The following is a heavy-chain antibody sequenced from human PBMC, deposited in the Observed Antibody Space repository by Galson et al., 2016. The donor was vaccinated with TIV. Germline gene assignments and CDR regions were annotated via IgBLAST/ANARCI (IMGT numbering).Heavy chain of an antibody. CDR3: SRGNWNYGMGGAMDG. CDR2: TYYTSKWNT. D-gene: IGHD1-7*01. CDR1: GDSVSGNTAA. V-gene: IGHV6-1*01. J-gene: IGHJ6*02. Sequence: CAISGDSVSGNTAAWNWVRQSPSRGLEWLGRTYYTSKWNTDYAVSVKGRIIIRPDTSMNQVSLQLSSVIPDDTAVYYCSRGNWNYGMGGAMDGWGRGTTVTVSS.